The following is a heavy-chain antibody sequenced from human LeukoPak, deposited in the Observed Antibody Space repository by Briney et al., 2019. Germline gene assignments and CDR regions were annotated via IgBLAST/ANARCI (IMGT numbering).Heavy chain of an antibody. Sequence: SEALSLTYTVSGGSISSYYWSWIRQPPGKGLEWIGYIYYSGSTNYNPSLKSRVTISVDTSKNQFSLKVRSVTAADTAVYYCARGRIAAAAPSFDYWGQGTLVTVSS. CDR2: IYYSGST. J-gene: IGHJ4*02. CDR1: GGSISSYY. CDR3: ARGRIAAAAPSFDY. D-gene: IGHD6-13*01. V-gene: IGHV4-59*01.